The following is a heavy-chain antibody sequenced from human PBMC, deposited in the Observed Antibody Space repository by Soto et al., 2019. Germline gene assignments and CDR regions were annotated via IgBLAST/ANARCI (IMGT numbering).Heavy chain of an antibody. V-gene: IGHV3-30-3*01. CDR2: ISYDGSNK. J-gene: IGHJ5*02. CDR3: ARDLGYCSSTSCYNWFDP. Sequence: GGSLRLSCAASGFTFSSYAMHWVRQAPGKGLEWVAVISYDGSNKYYADSVKGRFTISRDNSKNTLYLQMNSLRAEDTAVYYCARDLGYCSSTSCYNWFDPWGQGTLVTVSS. CDR1: GFTFSSYA. D-gene: IGHD2-2*01.